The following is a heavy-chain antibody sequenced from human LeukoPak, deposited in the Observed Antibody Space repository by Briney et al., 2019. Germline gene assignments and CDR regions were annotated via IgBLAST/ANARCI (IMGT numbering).Heavy chain of an antibody. D-gene: IGHD3-10*01. CDR2: INHSGST. CDR3: AHSEGFGDYYYYTDV. J-gene: IGHJ6*03. CDR1: GGSFSGYY. Sequence: SETLSLTCAVYGGSFSGYYWSWIRQPPGKGLEWIGEINHSGSTNYNPSLKSRVTISVDTSKNQFSLKLSSVTAADTAVYYCAHSEGFGDYYYYTDVWGKGTTVTISS. V-gene: IGHV4-34*01.